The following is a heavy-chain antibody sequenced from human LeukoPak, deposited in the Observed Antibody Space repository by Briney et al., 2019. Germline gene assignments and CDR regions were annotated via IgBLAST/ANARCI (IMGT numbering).Heavy chain of an antibody. CDR1: GGSISSSNW. CDR2: IYHSGST. V-gene: IGHV4-4*02. Sequence: PSGTLSLTCAVSGGSISSSNWGSWVRQPPGKGLEWIGEIYHSGSTNYNPSLTSRVTISVDKSKNQFSLKLSSVTAADTAVYYCARSGIEATNSYYFDYWGQGTLVTVSS. J-gene: IGHJ4*02. D-gene: IGHD2-21*01. CDR3: ARSGIEATNSYYFDY.